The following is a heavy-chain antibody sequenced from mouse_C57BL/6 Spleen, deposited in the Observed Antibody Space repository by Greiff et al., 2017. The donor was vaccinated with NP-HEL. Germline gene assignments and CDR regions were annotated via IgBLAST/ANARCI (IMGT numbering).Heavy chain of an antibody. Sequence: QVQLQQSGAELVRPGASVTLSCKASGYTFTDYEMHWVKQTPVHGLEWIGAIDPETGGTAYNQKFKGKAILTADKSSSTAYMVLRRLTSEDSAVYYGTRSNWDVGDYWGQGTTLTVSS. CDR1: GYTFTDYE. V-gene: IGHV1-15*01. CDR3: TRSNWDVGDY. CDR2: IDPETGGT. D-gene: IGHD4-1*01. J-gene: IGHJ2*01.